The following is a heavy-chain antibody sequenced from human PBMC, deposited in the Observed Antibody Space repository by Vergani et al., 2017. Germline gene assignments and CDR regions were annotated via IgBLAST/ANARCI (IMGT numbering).Heavy chain of an antibody. D-gene: IGHD2/OR15-2a*01. CDR3: AKDRSTSRYGMDV. CDR1: GFTFSSYA. CDR2: ISYDGSDK. V-gene: IGHV3-30*18. Sequence: QVQLVESGGGVVQPGRSLGLSCAASGFTFSSYAMHWVRQAPGKGLEWVAVISYDGSDKYYADSVKGRFTISRDNSKNTLYLQMNSLRGEDTAVYYCAKDRSTSRYGMDVWGQGTTVTVSS. J-gene: IGHJ6*02.